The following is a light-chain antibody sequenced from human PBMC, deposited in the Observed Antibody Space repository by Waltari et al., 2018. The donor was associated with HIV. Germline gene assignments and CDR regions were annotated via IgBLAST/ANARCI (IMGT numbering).Light chain of an antibody. CDR2: GNI. CDR3: QSYDSSLSGSV. Sequence: QSVLTQPPSVSGAPGQRVTISCTGSSSNLGAGYDVTWYQPLPGTAPKLLIYGNINRPSGVPDRFSGSKSGTSASLAITGLQAEDEADYYCQSYDSSLSGSVFGGGTKLTVL. CDR1: SSNLGAGYD. J-gene: IGLJ2*01. V-gene: IGLV1-40*01.